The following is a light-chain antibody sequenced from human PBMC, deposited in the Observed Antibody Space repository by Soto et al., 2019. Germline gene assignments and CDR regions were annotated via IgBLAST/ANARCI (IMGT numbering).Light chain of an antibody. J-gene: IGLJ1*01. CDR1: SSDVGGYNY. CDR3: SSYAGNRGGV. CDR2: EVT. V-gene: IGLV2-8*01. Sequence: QSALTQPPSASGSPGQSLTISCTGTSSDVGGYNYVSWYQQHPGKAPKLMIYEVTKRPSGVPDRFSGSKSGNTASLTVSGLQAEDEADYYFSSYAGNRGGVFGTGTKLTVL.